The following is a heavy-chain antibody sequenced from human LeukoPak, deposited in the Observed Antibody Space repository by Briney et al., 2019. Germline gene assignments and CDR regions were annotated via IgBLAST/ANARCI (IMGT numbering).Heavy chain of an antibody. V-gene: IGHV3-9*03. J-gene: IGHJ4*02. Sequence: GGSLRLSCAASGFTFDDYAMHWVRQAPGKGLEWVSGISWNSGSIGYADSVKGRFTISRDNAKNSLYLQMNSLRAEDMALYYCAKGWCSSTSCGSIDYWGQGTLVTVSS. CDR3: AKGWCSSTSCGSIDY. CDR1: GFTFDDYA. D-gene: IGHD2-2*01. CDR2: ISWNSGSI.